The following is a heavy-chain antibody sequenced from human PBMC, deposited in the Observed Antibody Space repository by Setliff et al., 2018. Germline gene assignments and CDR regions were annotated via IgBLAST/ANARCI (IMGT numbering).Heavy chain of an antibody. D-gene: IGHD5-18*01. CDR3: AKGVGIQLWLRGDAFDI. CDR2: IRNKDNSYTT. Sequence: GGSLRLSCAASGFTFSAHYMDWLRQAPGKGLEWVGRIRNKDNSYTTEYAASVKGRFTISRDDPKNSLYLQMNGLKTEDRAVYYCAKGVGIQLWLRGDAFDIWGQGTMVTVSS. V-gene: IGHV3-72*01. J-gene: IGHJ3*02. CDR1: GFTFSAHY.